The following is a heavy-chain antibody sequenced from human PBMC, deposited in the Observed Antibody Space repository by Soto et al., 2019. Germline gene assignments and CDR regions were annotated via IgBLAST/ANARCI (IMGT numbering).Heavy chain of an antibody. V-gene: IGHV3-30-3*01. J-gene: IGHJ4*02. D-gene: IGHD6-19*01. CDR2: ISNDGSKI. CDR3: ARSIAVAGLDY. Sequence: GGSLRLSCATSGFSFSTYAIHWVRQAPGKGLDWVAVISNDGSKIYYAQSVKGRFTISRDNSNNTVDLQMNSLRAEDTALYYCARSIAVAGLDYWGPGTLVTVSS. CDR1: GFSFSTYA.